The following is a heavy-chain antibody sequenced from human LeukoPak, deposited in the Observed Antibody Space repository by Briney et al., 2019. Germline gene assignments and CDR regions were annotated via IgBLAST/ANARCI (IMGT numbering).Heavy chain of an antibody. Sequence: SETLSLTCTVSGGSISSYYWSWIRQPAGKGLEWIGRIYTSGSTNYNPSLKSRVTISVDTSKNQFSLKLSSVTAADTAVYYCARDYMTTEYYYYMDVWGKGTTVTVSS. CDR3: ARDYMTTEYYYYMDV. V-gene: IGHV4-4*07. CDR1: GGSISSYY. J-gene: IGHJ6*03. CDR2: IYTSGST. D-gene: IGHD4-11*01.